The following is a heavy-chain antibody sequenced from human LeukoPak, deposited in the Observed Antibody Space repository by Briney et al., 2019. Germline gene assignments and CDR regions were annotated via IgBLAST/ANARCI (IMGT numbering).Heavy chain of an antibody. CDR2: IYSGGST. CDR3: ARVYMVRGVKSHNWFDP. Sequence: PGGSLRLSCAASGFTVSSNYMSWVRQAPGKGLEWVSVIYSGGSTYYADSVKGRFTISRDNSKNTLYLQMNSLRAEDTAVYYCARVYMVRGVKSHNWFDPWGQGTLVTVSS. V-gene: IGHV3-53*01. J-gene: IGHJ5*02. CDR1: GFTVSSNY. D-gene: IGHD3-10*01.